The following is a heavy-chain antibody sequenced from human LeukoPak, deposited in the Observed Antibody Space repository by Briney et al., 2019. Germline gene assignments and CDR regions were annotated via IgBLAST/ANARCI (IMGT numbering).Heavy chain of an antibody. Sequence: ASVKVSCKSSGYTFTGYYMHWVRQAPGQGLEWMGRISAYNGNTNYAQKLQGRVTMTTDTSTSTAYMELRSLRSDDTAVYYCARSLGPAAILGYYFDYWGQGTLVTVSS. V-gene: IGHV1-18*04. J-gene: IGHJ4*02. CDR2: ISAYNGNT. D-gene: IGHD2-2*02. CDR3: ARSLGPAAILGYYFDY. CDR1: GYTFTGYY.